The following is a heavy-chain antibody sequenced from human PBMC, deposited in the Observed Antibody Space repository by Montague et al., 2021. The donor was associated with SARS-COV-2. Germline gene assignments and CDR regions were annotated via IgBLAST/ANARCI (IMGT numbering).Heavy chain of an antibody. D-gene: IGHD1-14*01. J-gene: IGHJ4*02. CDR1: GFTFDSFI. Sequence: SLRLSCPASGFTFDSFIMHWVRQAPGKGLEWLAVISSDGNTKYYADSVKGRFTASRDNSKNTVYLELSRLRIEDTALYYCARDNPDYWGQGTLVAVSS. CDR3: ARDNPDY. CDR2: ISSDGNTK. V-gene: IGHV3-30*03.